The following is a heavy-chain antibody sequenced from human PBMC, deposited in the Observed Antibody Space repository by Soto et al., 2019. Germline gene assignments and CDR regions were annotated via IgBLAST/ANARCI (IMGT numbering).Heavy chain of an antibody. J-gene: IGHJ5*02. V-gene: IGHV1-18*01. Sequence: ASVKVSCKASGYTFTSYGISWVRQAPGQGLEWMGWISTYNDKRAYAQKLQGRVTMTTDTSTSTAYMELRSLRSDDTAVYYCARDFHCSGGRCYDCFDPWGQGTLVTAPQ. D-gene: IGHD2-15*01. CDR3: ARDFHCSGGRCYDCFDP. CDR2: ISTYNDKR. CDR1: GYTFTSYG.